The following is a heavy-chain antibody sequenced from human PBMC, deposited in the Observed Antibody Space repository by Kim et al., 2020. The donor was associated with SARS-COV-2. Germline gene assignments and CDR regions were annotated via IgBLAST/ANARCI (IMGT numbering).Heavy chain of an antibody. CDR3: ALYYCSSTSCYSFDY. Sequence: GGSLRLSCAASGFTFSSYAMSWVRQAPGKGLEWVSAISGSGGSTYYADSVKGRFTISRDNSKNTLYLQMNSLRAEDTAVYYCALYYCSSTSCYSFDYWGQGTLVTVSS. J-gene: IGHJ4*02. D-gene: IGHD2-2*01. V-gene: IGHV3-23*01. CDR1: GFTFSSYA. CDR2: ISGSGGST.